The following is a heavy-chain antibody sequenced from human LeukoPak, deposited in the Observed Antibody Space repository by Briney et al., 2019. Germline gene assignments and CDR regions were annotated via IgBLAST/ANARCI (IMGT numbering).Heavy chain of an antibody. Sequence: SETLSLTCTVSGGSISSYYWSWIRQPAGKGLEWIGRIYTSGSTNYNPSLKSRVTISVDTSKNQFSLKLSSVTAADTAVYYCARLLEISNWFDPWGQGTLVTVSS. CDR2: IYTSGST. CDR3: ARLLEISNWFDP. CDR1: GGSISSYY. D-gene: IGHD5-24*01. V-gene: IGHV4-4*07. J-gene: IGHJ5*02.